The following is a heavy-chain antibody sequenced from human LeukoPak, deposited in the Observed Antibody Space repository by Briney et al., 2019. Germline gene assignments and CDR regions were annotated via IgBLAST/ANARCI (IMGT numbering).Heavy chain of an antibody. CDR3: ARQVPHYCGGDCYYMDV. D-gene: IGHD2-21*01. J-gene: IGHJ6*03. CDR2: IYPGDSDT. V-gene: IGHV5-51*01. Sequence: KPGESLKISCKGSGYSFTSYWIGWVRQMPGKGLEWMGIIYPGDSDTRYSPSFQGQVTISADKSISTAYLQWSSLKASDTAMYYCARQVPHYCGGDCYYMDVWGKGTTVTVSS. CDR1: GYSFTSYW.